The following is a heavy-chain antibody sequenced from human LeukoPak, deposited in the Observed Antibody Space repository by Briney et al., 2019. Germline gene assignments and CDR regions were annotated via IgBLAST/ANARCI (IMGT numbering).Heavy chain of an antibody. J-gene: IGHJ4*02. Sequence: GGSLRLSCAASGFTFSSYGMHWVRQAPGKGLEWVAFIRYDGSNKYYADSVKGRFTISRDNSKNTLYLQMNSLRAEDTAVYYCAREGSGNTAMIDYWGQGTLVTVSS. D-gene: IGHD5-18*01. CDR3: AREGSGNTAMIDY. CDR1: GFTFSSYG. V-gene: IGHV3-30*02. CDR2: IRYDGSNK.